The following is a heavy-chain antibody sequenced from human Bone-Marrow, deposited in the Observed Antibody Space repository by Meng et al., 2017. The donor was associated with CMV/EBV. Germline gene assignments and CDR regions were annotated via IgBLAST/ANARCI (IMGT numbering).Heavy chain of an antibody. V-gene: IGHV1-3*02. CDR1: GYTFTSYA. CDR2: SNAGNGNT. J-gene: IGHJ6*02. D-gene: IGHD3-16*01. Sequence: ASVKVSCKASGYTFTSYAMHWVRQAPGQRLEWMGWSNAGNGNTKYSQEFQGRVTITRDTSASTAYMELSSLRSEDTAVYFCARRGFNYPRDYYGLDVWGHGTTVTVSS. CDR3: ARRGFNYPRDYYGLDV.